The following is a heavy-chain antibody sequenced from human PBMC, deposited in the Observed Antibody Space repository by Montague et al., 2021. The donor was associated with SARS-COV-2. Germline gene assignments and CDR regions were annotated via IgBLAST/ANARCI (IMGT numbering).Heavy chain of an antibody. CDR3: TSGRSKFGSEFDY. CDR2: IYYSGST. Sequence: TLSLTCTVSGGSISSGGYYWSWIRQHPGKGLEWIGYIYYSGSTYYNPSLKSRVTISVDTSKNQFSLKLDSMTAADTALYYCTSGRSKFGSEFDYWGQGTLVTVSS. J-gene: IGHJ4*02. D-gene: IGHD3-10*01. CDR1: GGSISSGGYY. V-gene: IGHV4-31*03.